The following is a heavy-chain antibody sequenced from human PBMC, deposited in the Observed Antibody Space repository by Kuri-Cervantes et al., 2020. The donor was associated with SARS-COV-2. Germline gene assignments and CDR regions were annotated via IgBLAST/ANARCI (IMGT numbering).Heavy chain of an antibody. CDR3: ARDPEGVIGFGYFDY. V-gene: IGHV3-73*01. J-gene: IGHJ4*02. CDR1: GFLFSASA. Sequence: GGSLRLSCEVSGFLFSASAIHWVRQASGKGLEWVGRVRGKANNYATAYAASVKGRFTISRDDSKNTAYLQMNSLRAEDTAVYYCARDPEGVIGFGYFDYWGQGTLVTVSS. D-gene: IGHD3-10*01. CDR2: VRGKANNYAT.